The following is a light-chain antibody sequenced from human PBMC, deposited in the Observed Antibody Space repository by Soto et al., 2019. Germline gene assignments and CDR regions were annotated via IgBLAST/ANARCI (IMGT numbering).Light chain of an antibody. CDR1: TGTVTSGHY. Sequence: QTVVTQEASLTVSPGGTVTLTCASSTGTVTSGHYPNCLQQKPGQAPRALIYSTDTRHSWTPARCSGYLLGGKAALTPSGLPQDDEADYYCPLSYGGPVVFGGGTKVTVL. V-gene: IGLV7-43*01. J-gene: IGLJ2*01. CDR2: STD. CDR3: PLSYGGPVV.